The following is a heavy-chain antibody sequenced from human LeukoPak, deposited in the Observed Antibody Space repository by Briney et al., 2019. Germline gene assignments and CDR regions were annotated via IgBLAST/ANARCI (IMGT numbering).Heavy chain of an antibody. J-gene: IGHJ4*02. Sequence: GGSLRLSCAASGFTFSSYGMHWVRQAPGKGLEWVAFIRYDGSNKCYADSVKGRFIISRDNSKNTLYLQMNSLRAEDTAVYYCAKGVYDSSGYEDYWGQGTLVTVSS. V-gene: IGHV3-30*02. CDR2: IRYDGSNK. CDR1: GFTFSSYG. D-gene: IGHD3-22*01. CDR3: AKGVYDSSGYEDY.